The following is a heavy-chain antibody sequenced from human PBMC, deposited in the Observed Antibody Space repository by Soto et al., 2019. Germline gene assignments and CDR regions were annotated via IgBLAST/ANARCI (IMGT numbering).Heavy chain of an antibody. CDR2: ISGSGASI. J-gene: IGHJ4*02. Sequence: EVQLLESGGNLVQPGGSLRLSCAASGFTFSSYVMSWVRQAPGKGLEWVSTISGSGASIYDADSVKGRFTISGDNSKKTVYLQMNSLRAEDTAVYYCAKDGLGSCTGGTCYGSDYWGQGTLVTVSS. D-gene: IGHD2-15*01. CDR1: GFTFSSYV. CDR3: AKDGLGSCTGGTCYGSDY. V-gene: IGHV3-23*01.